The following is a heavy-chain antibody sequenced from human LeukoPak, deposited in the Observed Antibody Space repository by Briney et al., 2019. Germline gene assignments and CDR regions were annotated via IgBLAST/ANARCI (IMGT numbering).Heavy chain of an antibody. CDR3: GSGDGL. J-gene: IGHJ4*02. Sequence: GGSLRLSCAASGFTFSSYAMSWVRQAPGKGLEWVANIKQDGSEKYYVDSVKGRFTISRDNAKNSLYLQMNSLRAEDTAVYYCGSGDGLWGQGTLVTVSS. CDR1: GFTFSSYA. D-gene: IGHD3-10*01. V-gene: IGHV3-7*02. CDR2: IKQDGSEK.